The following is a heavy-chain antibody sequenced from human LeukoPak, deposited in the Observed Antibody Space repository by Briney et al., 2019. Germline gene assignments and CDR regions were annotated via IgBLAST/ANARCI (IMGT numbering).Heavy chain of an antibody. CDR2: ISGSGGST. Sequence: PGGSLRLSCAASGFTFSSYSMNWVRQAPGKGLEWVSAISGSGGSTYYADSVKGRFTISRDNSKNTLYLQMNSLRAEDTAVYYCAKGTTQQVLRFLEWLHDAFDIWGQGTMVTVSS. V-gene: IGHV3-23*01. D-gene: IGHD3-3*01. CDR1: GFTFSSYS. J-gene: IGHJ3*02. CDR3: AKGTTQQVLRFLEWLHDAFDI.